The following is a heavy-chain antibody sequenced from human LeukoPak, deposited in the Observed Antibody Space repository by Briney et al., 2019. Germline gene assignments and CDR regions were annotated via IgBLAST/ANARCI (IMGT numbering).Heavy chain of an antibody. Sequence: GASMKVSCKASGGTFSSYAISWVRQAPGQGLEWMGGIIPIFGTANYAQKFQGRVTITADESTSTAYMELSSLRSEDTAVYYCASLRASNFDYWGQGTLVTVSS. CDR3: ASLRASNFDY. CDR2: IIPIFGTA. J-gene: IGHJ4*02. V-gene: IGHV1-69*13. CDR1: GGTFSSYA.